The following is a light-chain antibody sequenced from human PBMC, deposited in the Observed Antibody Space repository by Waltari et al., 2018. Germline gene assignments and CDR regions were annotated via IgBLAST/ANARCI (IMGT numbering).Light chain of an antibody. V-gene: IGLV8-61*01. J-gene: IGLJ3*02. Sequence: QTVVTQEPSLSVSPGGTVTLTCALSSGSLSSTSYASWYQQSPGQTARTLVDKANIRSPGVPDRVSGSVLGNKAVLIITGAQAEDESTYYCLLYMGSGIWVFGGGTKLTVL. CDR2: KAN. CDR3: LLYMGSGIWV. CDR1: SGSLSSTSY.